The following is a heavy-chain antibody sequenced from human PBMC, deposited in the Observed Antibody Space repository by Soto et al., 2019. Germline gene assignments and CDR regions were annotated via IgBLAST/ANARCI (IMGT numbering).Heavy chain of an antibody. J-gene: IGHJ4*02. D-gene: IGHD6-19*01. CDR3: ARSVAVPGAHIDY. V-gene: IGHV4-59*01. Sequence: QVQQQESGPGLVKPSETLSLTCSVSGGSISGSYWSWIRQSPGKGLEWLGYVYYTGSTNYSPSLRSRVSISVDTSKHEFSLRLSSVTAADTAVYFCARSVAVPGAHIDYWGQGTQVTVSS. CDR2: VYYTGST. CDR1: GGSISGSY.